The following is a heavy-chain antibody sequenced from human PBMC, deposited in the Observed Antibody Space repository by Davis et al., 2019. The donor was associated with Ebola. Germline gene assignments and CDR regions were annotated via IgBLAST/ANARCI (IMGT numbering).Heavy chain of an antibody. CDR1: GFTFSSYA. Sequence: PGGSLRLSCAASGFTFSSYAMSWVRQAPGKGLEWVSYISSSGSTIYYADSVKGRFTISRDNAKNSLYLQMNSLRAEDTAVYYCARDHAAIFGVVPFDYWGQGTLVTVSS. CDR3: ARDHAAIFGVVPFDY. J-gene: IGHJ4*02. V-gene: IGHV3-48*04. D-gene: IGHD3-3*01. CDR2: ISSSGSTI.